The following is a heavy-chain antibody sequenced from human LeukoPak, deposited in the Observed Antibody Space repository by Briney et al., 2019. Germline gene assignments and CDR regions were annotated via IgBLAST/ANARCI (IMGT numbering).Heavy chain of an antibody. CDR2: ISYDGSNK. D-gene: IGHD3-10*01. J-gene: IGHJ6*02. V-gene: IGHV3-30-3*01. Sequence: PGGSLRLSCAASGFTFSSYAMHWVRQAPGKGLEWVAVISYDGSNKYYADSVKGRFTISRDNSKNTLYLQMNSLRAEDTAVYYCARDSAPYYYGSGSPVADVWGQGTTVTVSS. CDR1: GFTFSSYA. CDR3: ARDSAPYYYGSGSPVADV.